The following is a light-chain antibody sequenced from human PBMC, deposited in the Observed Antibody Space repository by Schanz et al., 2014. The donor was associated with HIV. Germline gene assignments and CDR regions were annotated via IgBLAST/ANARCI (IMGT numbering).Light chain of an antibody. CDR1: QDISIS. CDR3: HQYKTYPYT. J-gene: IGKJ2*01. Sequence: DIQMTQSPSSLSASVGDRVSITCRASQDISISLNWYQQKPGKAPQLLIYASSLLHTGVPSRFSGSGSGTHFTLTINSLQPDDFATYFCHQYKTYPYTFGQGTKLEIK. V-gene: IGKV1-39*01. CDR2: ASS.